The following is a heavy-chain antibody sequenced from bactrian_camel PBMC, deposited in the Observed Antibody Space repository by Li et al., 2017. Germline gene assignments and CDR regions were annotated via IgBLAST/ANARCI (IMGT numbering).Heavy chain of an antibody. Sequence: QLVESGGGSVQAGGSLRLSCAVSGPMYGYYCMGWFRQAPGKEREGVAIIDSDGSTGYEDSVKGRFTISRDNAKNTIYPQMDNLKPDDSAVYYCAAEVFPCRSYSDYAEHWGQGTQVTVS. V-gene: IGHV3S55*01. J-gene: IGHJ4*01. CDR1: GPMYGYYC. D-gene: IGHD4*01. CDR3: AAEVFPCRSYSDYAEH. CDR2: IDSDGST.